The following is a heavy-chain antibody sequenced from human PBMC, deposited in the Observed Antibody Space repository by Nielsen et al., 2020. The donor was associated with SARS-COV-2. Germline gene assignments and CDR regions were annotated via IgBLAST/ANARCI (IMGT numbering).Heavy chain of an antibody. CDR1: GFTFSRFA. J-gene: IGHJ4*02. CDR3: AREGPDSSSSYFDY. CDR2: ISHDGNTL. D-gene: IGHD6-6*01. V-gene: IGHV3-30*04. Sequence: GGSLRLSCAASGFTFSRFALHWVRQAPGKGLEWVALISHDGNTLYNAGSVKGRFTISRDNSENTMFLQMNSLRVDDTAVYYCAREGPDSSSSYFDYWGQGTLVTVSS.